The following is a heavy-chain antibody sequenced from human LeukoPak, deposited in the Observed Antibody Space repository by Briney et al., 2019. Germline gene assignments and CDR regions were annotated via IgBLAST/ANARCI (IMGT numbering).Heavy chain of an antibody. D-gene: IGHD2-15*01. V-gene: IGHV3-7*01. CDR1: GFTFSSYW. CDR2: IKEDRMDK. CDR3: AKDLTPPRDICGGGRCYPENWFDP. Sequence: GGSVSLSCASSGFTFSSYWMKWVRQAPGKGLEGVGSIKEDRMDKYYVDSVRGRFTISRDNDRNSLYLQMNGLRAEDTAVYYCAKDLTPPRDICGGGRCYPENWFDPWGPGTLVTVSS. J-gene: IGHJ5*02.